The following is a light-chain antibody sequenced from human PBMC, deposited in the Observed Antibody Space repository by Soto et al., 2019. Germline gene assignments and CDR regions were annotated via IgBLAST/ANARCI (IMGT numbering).Light chain of an antibody. Sequence: DIVMTQSPDSLAVSLGERATINCKSSQSVLYSHTNKKYLAWYQQKPGQPPKLLIYWASTRESGVPDRFSGSGSGTDFTLTISSLQAEDVAVYHCQQYLSNPYTFGRGTKLEIK. CDR3: QQYLSNPYT. J-gene: IGKJ2*01. CDR1: QSVLYSHTNKKY. V-gene: IGKV4-1*01. CDR2: WAS.